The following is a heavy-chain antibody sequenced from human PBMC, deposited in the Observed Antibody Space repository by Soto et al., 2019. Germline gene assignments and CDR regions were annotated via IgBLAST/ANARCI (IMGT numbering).Heavy chain of an antibody. Sequence: GGSLRLSCAASGFTFSSYAMSWVRQAPGKGLEWVSAISGSGGSTYYADSVKGRFTISRDNSKNTLYLQMNSLRAEDTAVYYCTIARTTAPVNYYYYMDVSGKGTTVTVSS. CDR1: GFTFSSYA. V-gene: IGHV3-23*01. CDR2: ISGSGGST. CDR3: TIARTTAPVNYYYYMDV. J-gene: IGHJ6*03. D-gene: IGHD4-17*01.